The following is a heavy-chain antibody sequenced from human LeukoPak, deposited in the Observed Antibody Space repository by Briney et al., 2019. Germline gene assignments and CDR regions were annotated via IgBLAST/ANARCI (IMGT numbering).Heavy chain of an antibody. CDR2: INHSGST. V-gene: IGHV4-31*03. J-gene: IGHJ4*02. D-gene: IGHD5-18*01. CDR1: GGSISSGGYY. CDR3: ARNRSYGYKY. Sequence: TSQTLSLTCTVSGGSISSGGYYWSWIRQHPGKGLEWIGEINHSGSTNYNPSLKSRVTISVDTSKSQFSLKLTSVTAADTAVYYCARNRSYGYKYWGQGTLVTVSS.